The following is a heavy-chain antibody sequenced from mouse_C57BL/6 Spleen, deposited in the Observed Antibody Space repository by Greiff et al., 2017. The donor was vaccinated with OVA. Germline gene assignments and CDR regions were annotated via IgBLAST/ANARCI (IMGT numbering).Heavy chain of an antibody. CDR3: AREAFITTVRDYFDY. Sequence: EVQRVESGPGLVKPSQSLSLTCSVTGYSITSGYYWNWIRQFPGNKLEWMGYISYDGSNNYNPSLKNRISITRDTSKNQFFLKLNSVTTEDTATYYCAREAFITTVRDYFDYWGQGTTLTVSS. J-gene: IGHJ2*01. D-gene: IGHD1-1*01. V-gene: IGHV3-6*01. CDR1: GYSITSGYY. CDR2: ISYDGSN.